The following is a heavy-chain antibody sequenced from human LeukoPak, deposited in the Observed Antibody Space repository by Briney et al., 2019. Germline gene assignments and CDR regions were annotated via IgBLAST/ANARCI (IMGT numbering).Heavy chain of an antibody. Sequence: PSDTLSLTCTVSGGSISSFYWTWIRQPAGKGLEWIGRIYPTGSTNYNPSLKSRVTMSVDTSKNQFSLKLSSVTAADTAMYYCARAAEYSSGWYLFDYWGQGTLVTVSA. CDR3: ARAAEYSSGWYLFDY. CDR2: IYPTGST. D-gene: IGHD6-19*01. J-gene: IGHJ4*02. V-gene: IGHV4-4*07. CDR1: GGSISSFY.